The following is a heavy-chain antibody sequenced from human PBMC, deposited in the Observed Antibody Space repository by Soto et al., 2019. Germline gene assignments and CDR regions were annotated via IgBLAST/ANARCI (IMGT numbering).Heavy chain of an antibody. CDR2: MNIYVSII. Sequence: WGSLRLSCAVAGYTFGNHWMHWVRQAPGKGLEWVSRMNIYVSIINYADSVKGRFTVSRDNAKNTLYLQMNSLRVEDTAVYYCATAEGEYWGPGNLVNVSA. V-gene: IGHV3-74*01. J-gene: IGHJ4*02. CDR1: GYTFGNHW. CDR3: ATAEGEY.